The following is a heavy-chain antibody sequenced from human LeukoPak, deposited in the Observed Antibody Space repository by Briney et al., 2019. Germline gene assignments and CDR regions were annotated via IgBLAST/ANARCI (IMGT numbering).Heavy chain of an antibody. D-gene: IGHD3-10*01. J-gene: IGHJ6*02. CDR1: GFTFSSYS. Sequence: GGSLRLSCAASGFTFSSYSMNWVRQAPGKGLEWVSSISSSSSYIYYADSVKDRFTISRDNAKNSLYLQMNSLRAEDTAVYYCARDVVREPRGVWGQGTTVTVSS. CDR3: ARDVVREPRGV. V-gene: IGHV3-21*01. CDR2: ISSSSSYI.